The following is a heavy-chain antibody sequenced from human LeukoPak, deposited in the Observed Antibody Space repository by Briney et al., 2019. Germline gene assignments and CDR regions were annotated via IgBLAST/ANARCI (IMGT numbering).Heavy chain of an antibody. CDR1: GFTFGNYW. V-gene: IGHV3-7*01. CDR2: IKQDGSEK. J-gene: IGHJ4*02. D-gene: IGHD3-9*01. CDR3: ARDGGYFDWFVDY. Sequence: PGGSLRLSCAASGFTFGNYWMSWVRQAPGKGLEWVANIKQDGSEKYYVDSVKGRFTISRDNAKNSLYLQMNSLRAEDTAVYYCARDGGYFDWFVDYWGQGTLVTVSS.